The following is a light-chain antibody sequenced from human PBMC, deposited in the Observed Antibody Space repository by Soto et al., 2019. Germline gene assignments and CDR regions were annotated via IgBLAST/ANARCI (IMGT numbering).Light chain of an antibody. V-gene: IGKV3-20*01. CDR1: EIVTSSN. Sequence: EIVLTQSTGTLSLSPGEKATLSCRASEIVTSSNLAWYQQKPGQAPRLLIYNNFNRATGIPNRFSGSGSGTDFTLTTNRLEPEDFAVYSCHQFGRSRTFGQGTKVYI. CDR3: HQFGRSRT. CDR2: NNF. J-gene: IGKJ1*01.